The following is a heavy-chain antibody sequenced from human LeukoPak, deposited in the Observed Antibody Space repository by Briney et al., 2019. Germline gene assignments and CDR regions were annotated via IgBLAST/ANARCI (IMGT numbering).Heavy chain of an antibody. CDR3: ATIGTGDYREDS. CDR1: GFTFSSYW. D-gene: IGHD3/OR15-3a*01. J-gene: IGHJ4*02. Sequence: GGSLRLSCAASGFTFSSYWMNWVRQAPGKGLEWISVIYYGYTIKYANSVKGRFTISRDNSKNTVYLQMNSLRADDTALYYCATIGTGDYREDSWGQGTLVTVSS. V-gene: IGHV3-66*01. CDR2: IYYGYTI.